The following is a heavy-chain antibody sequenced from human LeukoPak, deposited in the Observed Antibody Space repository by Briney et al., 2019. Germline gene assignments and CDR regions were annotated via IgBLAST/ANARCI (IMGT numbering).Heavy chain of an antibody. CDR2: IYTSGST. CDR1: GGSISSYH. Sequence: PSETLSLTCTVSGGSISSYHWSWIRQPAGKGLEWIGRIYTSGSTNYNPSLKSRVTMSVDTSKNQFSLKLSSVTAADTAVYYCARVCGGGGCDHYYYGMDVWGQGTTVTVSS. D-gene: IGHD2-21*01. CDR3: ARVCGGGGCDHYYYGMDV. J-gene: IGHJ6*02. V-gene: IGHV4-4*07.